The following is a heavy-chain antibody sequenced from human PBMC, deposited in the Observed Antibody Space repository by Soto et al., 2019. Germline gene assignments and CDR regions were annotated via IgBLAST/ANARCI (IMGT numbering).Heavy chain of an antibody. J-gene: IGHJ6*02. CDR2: IYYSGST. D-gene: IGHD1-26*01. Sequence: QVQLQESGPGLVKPSQTLSLTCTVSGGSISSGGYYWSWIRQHPGKGLEWIGYIYYSGSTYYNPSLMSRVTISVDTSKNQFSLKLSSVTAADTAVYYCARVGAPNHYYYYGMDVWGQGTTVTVSS. V-gene: IGHV4-31*03. CDR1: GGSISSGGYY. CDR3: ARVGAPNHYYYYGMDV.